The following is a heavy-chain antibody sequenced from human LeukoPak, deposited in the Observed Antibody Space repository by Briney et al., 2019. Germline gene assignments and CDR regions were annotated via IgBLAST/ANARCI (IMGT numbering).Heavy chain of an antibody. Sequence: GGSLRLSCAASGFIFDDYAMHWVRQAPGKGLEWVSGISWNSGTIGYADSVKGRFTISRDNAKNSLFLQMNSLRPEDMALYYCAKDVSLGYCSGGSCSAHFDYWGQGPLVTVSS. J-gene: IGHJ4*02. V-gene: IGHV3-9*03. CDR2: ISWNSGTI. CDR3: AKDVSLGYCSGGSCSAHFDY. CDR1: GFIFDDYA. D-gene: IGHD2-15*01.